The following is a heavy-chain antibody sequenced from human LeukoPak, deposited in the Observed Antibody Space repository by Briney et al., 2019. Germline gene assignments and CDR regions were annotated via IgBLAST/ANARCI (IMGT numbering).Heavy chain of an antibody. CDR3: ARGDYGDYVGTGILDAFDI. CDR1: GYTFTSYG. CDR2: ISAYNGNT. J-gene: IGHJ3*02. D-gene: IGHD4-17*01. Sequence: ASVKVSCKASGYTFTSYGISWVRQAPGQGLEWMGWISAYNGNTNYAQKLQGRVTMTTDTSTSTAYMELRSLRSDDTAVYYCARGDYGDYVGTGILDAFDIWGQGTMVTVSS. V-gene: IGHV1-18*01.